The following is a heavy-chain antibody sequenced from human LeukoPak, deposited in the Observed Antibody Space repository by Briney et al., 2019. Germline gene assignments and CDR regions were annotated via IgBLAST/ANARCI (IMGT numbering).Heavy chain of an antibody. J-gene: IGHJ4*02. D-gene: IGHD5-18*01. CDR1: GVSFSGFY. V-gene: IGHV4-34*01. Sequence: PSETLSLTCAVYGVSFSGFYWSWIRQPPGQGLEWIGEISHSGTTYFNPSLKSRVTVSVDTSKSQFSLRLSSVTAADTAVYYCARGGLDTTRGGYFDYWGQGILVTVSS. CDR2: ISHSGTT. CDR3: ARGGLDTTRGGYFDY.